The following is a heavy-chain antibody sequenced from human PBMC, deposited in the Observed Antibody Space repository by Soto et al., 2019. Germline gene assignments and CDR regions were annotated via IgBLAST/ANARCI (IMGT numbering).Heavy chain of an antibody. D-gene: IGHD6-6*01. CDR1: VYTFTGYY. CDR2: INPNSGGT. Sequence: ASVKVRCKASVYTFTGYYMQWVLQASGQGLEWMGWINPNSGGTNYAQKFQGWVTMTRDTSISTAYMELSRLRSDDTAVYYCARGHNSSIWFSSWSQGTFVTVSS. CDR3: ARGHNSSIWFSS. V-gene: IGHV1-2*04. J-gene: IGHJ5*01.